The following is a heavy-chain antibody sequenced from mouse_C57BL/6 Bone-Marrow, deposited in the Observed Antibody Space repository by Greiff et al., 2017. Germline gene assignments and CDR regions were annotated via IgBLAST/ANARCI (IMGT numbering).Heavy chain of an antibody. J-gene: IGHJ1*03. V-gene: IGHV1-55*01. Sequence: VQLQQPGAELVKPGASVKMSCKASGYTFTSYWITWVKQRPGQGLEWIGDIYPGSGSTNYNEKFKSKATLTVDTSSSTAYMQLSSLTSEDSAVYYCAREVFYYDCHWYFDVGGTGTTVTGSS. CDR2: IYPGSGST. CDR1: GYTFTSYW. CDR3: AREVFYYDCHWYFDV. D-gene: IGHD2-4*01.